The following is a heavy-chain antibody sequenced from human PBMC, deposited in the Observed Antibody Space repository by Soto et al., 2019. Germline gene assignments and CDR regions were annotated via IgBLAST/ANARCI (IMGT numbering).Heavy chain of an antibody. D-gene: IGHD3-10*01. CDR2: IDSNGGT. CDR3: VRQGFGRLHGLVDV. J-gene: IGHJ6*02. CDR1: DDSSSNYK. Sequence: QVQLQESGPGLVKPSETLSLTCTVSDDSSSNYKWSWIRQPPGRRLEWIGYIDSNGGTSYNPSLQRRVTISIDTSTKQIFLKLNAVTAADTAVYYCVRQGFGRLHGLVDVWGQGTTVTVSS. V-gene: IGHV4-59*08.